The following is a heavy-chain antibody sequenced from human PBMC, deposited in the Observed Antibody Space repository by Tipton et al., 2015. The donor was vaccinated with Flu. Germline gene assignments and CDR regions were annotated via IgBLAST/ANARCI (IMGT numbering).Heavy chain of an antibody. CDR3: ARRDYSNYVSDPKGRFDP. CDR1: GDPMRRDYF. CDR2: IHYSGSP. V-gene: IGHV4-38-2*02. D-gene: IGHD4-11*01. Sequence: TLSLTCTVSGDPMRRDYFWGWIRQAPGKGLEWIGNIHYSGSPHYNPSLKSRVTMSVDTSNNQFSLKVFSVTAADTAVYYCARRDYSNYVSDPKGRFDPWGQGILVTVSS. J-gene: IGHJ5*02.